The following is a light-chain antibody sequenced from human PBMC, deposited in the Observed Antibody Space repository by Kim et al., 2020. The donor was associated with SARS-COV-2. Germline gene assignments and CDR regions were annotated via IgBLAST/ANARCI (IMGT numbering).Light chain of an antibody. J-gene: IGLJ3*02. V-gene: IGLV1-40*01. CDR2: GNS. Sequence: QGVTISCTGSSYNIGAGYDVHWYQQLPGTAPKRLIYGNSNRPSGVPDRFSGSKSGTSASLAITGLQAEDEADYYCQSYDSSLSGSVFGGGTQLTVL. CDR3: QSYDSSLSGSV. CDR1: SYNIGAGYD.